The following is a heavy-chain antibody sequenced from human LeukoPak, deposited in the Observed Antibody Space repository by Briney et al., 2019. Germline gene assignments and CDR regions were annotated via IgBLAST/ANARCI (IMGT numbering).Heavy chain of an antibody. Sequence: GGSLRLSCAASGFTFSSYGMHWVRQAPGKGLEWVAVISYDGSNKYYADSVKGRFTISRDNSKNTLYLQMNSLRAEDTAVYYCAREQWLRPNPYAFDIWGQGTMVTVSS. V-gene: IGHV3-30*03. J-gene: IGHJ3*02. CDR2: ISYDGSNK. CDR3: AREQWLRPNPYAFDI. CDR1: GFTFSSYG. D-gene: IGHD5-12*01.